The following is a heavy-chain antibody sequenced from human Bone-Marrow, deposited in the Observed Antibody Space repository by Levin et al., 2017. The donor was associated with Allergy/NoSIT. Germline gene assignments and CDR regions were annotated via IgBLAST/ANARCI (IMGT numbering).Heavy chain of an antibody. V-gene: IGHV3-33*01. CDR2: IWYDGSKK. CDR1: GFTFSNYG. CDR3: AREGFDP. Sequence: PGGSLRLSCAASGFTFSNYGIHWVRQAPGKGLEWVAVIWYDGSKKYYADSVKGRFTISRDNSKNTMYLQMNSLRAEDTAVYYCAREGFDPWGQGTLVTVSS. J-gene: IGHJ5*02.